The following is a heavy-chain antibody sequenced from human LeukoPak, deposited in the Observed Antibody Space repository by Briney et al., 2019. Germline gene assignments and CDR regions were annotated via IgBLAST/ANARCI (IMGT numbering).Heavy chain of an antibody. CDR1: GYSISSGYY. J-gene: IGHJ6*03. Sequence: SETLSLTCTVSGYSISSGYYWGWIRQPPGKGLEWIGSIYHSGSTYYNPSLKSRVTISVDTSKNQFSLKLSSVTAADTAVYYCARDTRYYYDSSGYSYYYYYMDVWGKGTTVTVSS. V-gene: IGHV4-38-2*02. D-gene: IGHD3-22*01. CDR2: IYHSGST. CDR3: ARDTRYYYDSSGYSYYYYYMDV.